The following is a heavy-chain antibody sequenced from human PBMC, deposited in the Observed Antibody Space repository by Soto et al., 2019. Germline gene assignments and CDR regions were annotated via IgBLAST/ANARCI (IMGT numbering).Heavy chain of an antibody. CDR2: ISYSGIT. J-gene: IGHJ4*02. Sequence: SETLSLTCTVSGGSISSSTYYWGWIRQPPGKGLEWIGTISYSGITYYNPSLKSRVTISVNTSNNQFSLKLSSVTAADTAVYYCASLYGDYVSYWGQGTLVTVSS. V-gene: IGHV4-39*01. CDR3: ASLYGDYVSY. CDR1: GGSISSSTYY. D-gene: IGHD4-17*01.